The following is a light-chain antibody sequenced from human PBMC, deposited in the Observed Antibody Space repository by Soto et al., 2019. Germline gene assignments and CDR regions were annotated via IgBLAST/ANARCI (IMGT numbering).Light chain of an antibody. CDR3: SSYTTISTWV. CDR2: EVS. J-gene: IGLJ3*02. CDR1: SSDVGGDKY. V-gene: IGLV2-14*01. Sequence: QSALTQPASVSGSPGQSITISCTGTSSDVGGDKYVSWYQQHPGKVPKLLIYEVSDRPSGVSNRFSGSKSGNTASLTISGLQAEDEGDYYCSSYTTISTWVFGGGTKLTVL.